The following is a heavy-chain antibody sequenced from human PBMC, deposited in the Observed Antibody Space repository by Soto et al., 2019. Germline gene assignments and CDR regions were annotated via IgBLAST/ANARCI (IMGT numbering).Heavy chain of an antibody. Sequence: QITLKESGPTLVKPTQTLTLTCTFSGFSLSTSGVGVGWIRQPPGKALEWLALIYWDDDKRYSPSLKSRLTITKDTSKNQVVLTMTNMDPVDTATYYCALRDGSALVTTGAFDIWGQGTMVTVSS. D-gene: IGHD4-17*01. V-gene: IGHV2-5*02. CDR1: GFSLSTSGVG. CDR2: IYWDDDK. J-gene: IGHJ3*02. CDR3: ALRDGSALVTTGAFDI.